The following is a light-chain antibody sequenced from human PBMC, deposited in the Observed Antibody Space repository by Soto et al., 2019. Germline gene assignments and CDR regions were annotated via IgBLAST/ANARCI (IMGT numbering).Light chain of an antibody. CDR2: EVS. CDR3: SSSTSGSILYV. J-gene: IGLJ1*01. V-gene: IGLV2-14*01. CDR1: SSDVGGYDY. Sequence: QSALTQPASVSGSPGQSITISCTGTSSDVGGYDYVSWYQQHPGKAPKLMIYEVSNRPSGVSNRFSGSKSGNTASLTISGLQAEDEAEYYCSSSTSGSILYVFGTGTKLTVL.